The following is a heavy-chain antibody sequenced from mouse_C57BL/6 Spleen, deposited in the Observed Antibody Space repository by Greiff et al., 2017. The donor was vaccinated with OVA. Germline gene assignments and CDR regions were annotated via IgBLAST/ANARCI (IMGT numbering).Heavy chain of an antibody. J-gene: IGHJ2*01. CDR3: ARLRVPLDY. V-gene: IGHV1-61*01. CDR2: IYPSDSET. CDR1: GYTFTSYW. Sequence: QVQLQQPGAELVRPGSSVKLSCKASGYTFTSYWMDWVKQRPGQGLEWIGNIYPSDSETHYNQKFKDKATLTVDKSSSTAYMQLSSLTSEDSAVYYCARLRVPLDYWGQGTTLTVSS. D-gene: IGHD2-14*01.